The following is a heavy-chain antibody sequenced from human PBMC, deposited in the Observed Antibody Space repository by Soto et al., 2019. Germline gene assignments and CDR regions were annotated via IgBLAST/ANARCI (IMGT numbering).Heavy chain of an antibody. J-gene: IGHJ6*03. Sequence: QVQLVQSGAEVKKPGASVKVSCKASGYTFTSYGISWVRQAPGQGLEWMGWISAYNGNTNYAQKVQGRVTMTTDASTRTAYMELRSLRSDDTAVSYCALRSTSWMYYYMDVWGKGTTVTVSS. CDR2: ISAYNGNT. CDR1: GYTFTSYG. CDR3: ALRSTSWMYYYMDV. D-gene: IGHD2-2*01. V-gene: IGHV1-18*01.